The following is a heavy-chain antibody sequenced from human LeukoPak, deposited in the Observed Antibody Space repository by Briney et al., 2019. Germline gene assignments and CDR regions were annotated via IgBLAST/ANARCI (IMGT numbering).Heavy chain of an antibody. Sequence: GGSLRLSCAASGFTFSSFSMNWVRQAPGKGLEWVSSISTSGDTTYYADSVKGRFTISRDNSKNTLFLQINNVRADDTAVYYCANLGGTMTALLRFWGQGTLVTVSS. J-gene: IGHJ4*02. D-gene: IGHD5-12*01. CDR2: ISTSGDTT. CDR3: ANLGGTMTALLRF. CDR1: GFTFSSFS. V-gene: IGHV3-23*01.